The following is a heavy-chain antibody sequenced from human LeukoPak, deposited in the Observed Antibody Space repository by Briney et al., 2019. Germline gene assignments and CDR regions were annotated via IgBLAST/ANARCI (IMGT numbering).Heavy chain of an antibody. D-gene: IGHD5-24*01. J-gene: IGHJ3*02. Sequence: GGSLRLSCAASGFTFRNYWMTWVRQAPGKGLEWVANIKQDGTENYYVDSVKGRFTISRDNSKNTLYLQMNSLRAEDTAVYYCASALRDPPGAFDIWGQGTMVTVSS. V-gene: IGHV3-7*01. CDR2: IKQDGTEN. CDR1: GFTFRNYW. CDR3: ASALRDPPGAFDI.